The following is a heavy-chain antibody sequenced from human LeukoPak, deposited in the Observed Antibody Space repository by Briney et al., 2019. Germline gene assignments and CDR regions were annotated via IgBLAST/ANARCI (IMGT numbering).Heavy chain of an antibody. Sequence: ASVKVSCKASGGTFSSYAISWVRQAPGQGLEWMGGIIPIFGTANYAQKFQGRVTITADESTSTAYMELSSLRSEDTAVYYCARARSPIYPGIAVAGNWFDPWGQGTLVTVSS. CDR3: ARARSPIYPGIAVAGNWFDP. J-gene: IGHJ5*02. CDR1: GGTFSSYA. V-gene: IGHV1-69*13. CDR2: IIPIFGTA. D-gene: IGHD6-19*01.